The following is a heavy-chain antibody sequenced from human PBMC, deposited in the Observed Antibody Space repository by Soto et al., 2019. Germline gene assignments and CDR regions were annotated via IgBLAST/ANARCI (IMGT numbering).Heavy chain of an antibody. J-gene: IGHJ4*02. V-gene: IGHV3-33*01. Sequence: GGSLRLSCAASGFTFSSYGMHWVRQAPGKGLEWVAVIWYDGSNKYYADSVKGRFTISRDNSKNTLYLQMNSLRAEDTAVYYCAREVTVTTFDYWGQGTLVTVSS. CDR3: AREVTVTTFDY. CDR2: IWYDGSNK. CDR1: GFTFSSYG. D-gene: IGHD4-17*01.